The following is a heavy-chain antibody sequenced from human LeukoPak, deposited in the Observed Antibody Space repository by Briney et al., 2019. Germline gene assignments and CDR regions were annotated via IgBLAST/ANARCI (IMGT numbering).Heavy chain of an antibody. CDR1: GFYINNNY. J-gene: IGHJ4*02. D-gene: IGHD1-26*01. Sequence: GGSLTLSCAVSGFYINNNYLSWVWLAPAPGQERDSVVCIGGRTYYEDSVKGRFTISRDNSENTLYLQMNSLRAEDTAVYYCARGGSGSYRFDYLRRGTRVTVSS. V-gene: IGHV3-53*01. CDR3: ARGGSGSYRFDY. CDR2: VCIGGRT.